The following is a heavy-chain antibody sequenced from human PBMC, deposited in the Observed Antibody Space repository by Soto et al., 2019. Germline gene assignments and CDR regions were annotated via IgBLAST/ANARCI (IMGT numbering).Heavy chain of an antibody. CDR2: IYWDDDK. CDR1: GFSLSISGVG. J-gene: IGHJ4*02. V-gene: IGHV2-5*02. D-gene: IGHD3-3*01. CDR3: AHAGTDFWSGYNFDY. Sequence: SGPTLVNPTQTLTLTCPFSGFSLSISGVGVGWIRQPPGKALEWLALIYWDDDKRYSPSLKSRLTITKDTSKNQVVLTMTNMDPVDTATYYCAHAGTDFWSGYNFDYWGQGTLVTVSS.